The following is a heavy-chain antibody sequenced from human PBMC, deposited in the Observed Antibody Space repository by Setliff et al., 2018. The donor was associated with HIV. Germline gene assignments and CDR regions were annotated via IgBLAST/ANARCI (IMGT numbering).Heavy chain of an antibody. Sequence: SETLSLTCAVYGGSLSGYYWSWIRQPPGKGLEWIGEINHSGSTNYNPSLKSRVTISVDTSKNQFSLKLSSVTAADTAVYYCARRIWFGTTDYWGQGTLVTVSS. CDR2: INHSGST. J-gene: IGHJ4*02. V-gene: IGHV4-34*01. D-gene: IGHD3-10*01. CDR3: ARRIWFGTTDY. CDR1: GGSLSGYY.